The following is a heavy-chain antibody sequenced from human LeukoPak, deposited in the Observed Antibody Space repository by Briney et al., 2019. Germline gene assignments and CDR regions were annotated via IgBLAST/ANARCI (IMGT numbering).Heavy chain of an antibody. J-gene: IGHJ4*02. CDR3: ARQGMGPPDY. Sequence: PSETLSLTCTASGGSISSYYWSWIRQPPGKGLEWIGYIYYSGSTNYNPSLKSRVTISVDTSKNQFSLKLSSVTAADTAVYYCARQGMGPPDYWGQGTLVTVSS. D-gene: IGHD1-14*01. V-gene: IGHV4-59*01. CDR2: IYYSGST. CDR1: GGSISSYY.